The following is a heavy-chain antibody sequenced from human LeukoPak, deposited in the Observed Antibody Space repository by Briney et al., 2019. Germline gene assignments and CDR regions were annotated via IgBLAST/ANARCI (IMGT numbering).Heavy chain of an antibody. CDR3: ARRRGLLAYFDY. Sequence: SETLSLTCAVYGGSFSGYYWGWVRQSPGKGLEWIGAIYYSGNTYYSPSLKSRVTISADTSKNQFSLNLSAVTAADTAVYYCARRRGLLAYFDYWGQGTLVTVSS. CDR1: GGSFSGYY. CDR2: IYYSGNT. J-gene: IGHJ4*02. D-gene: IGHD4-17*01. V-gene: IGHV4-34*01.